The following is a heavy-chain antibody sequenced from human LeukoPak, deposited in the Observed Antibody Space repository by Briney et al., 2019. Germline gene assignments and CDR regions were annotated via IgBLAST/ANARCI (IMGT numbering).Heavy chain of an antibody. J-gene: IGHJ4*02. CDR2: ISGSGSTT. V-gene: IGHV3-48*03. CDR3: ARNGMGLHY. D-gene: IGHD1-26*01. CDR1: GFTFSNYE. Sequence: PGGSLRLSCAASGFTFSNYEMIWVRQAPGKGLESISYISGSGSTTYNADSVKGRFTASRDNAQNSLYLQMSSLRVEDTAVYYCARNGMGLHYWGQGTLVTVSS.